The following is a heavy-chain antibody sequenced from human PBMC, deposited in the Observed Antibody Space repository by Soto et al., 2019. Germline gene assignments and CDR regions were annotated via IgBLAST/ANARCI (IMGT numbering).Heavy chain of an antibody. Sequence: LSLTCTVSGGSISSVGYYWSWIRQHPGKGLEWIGYIYYSGSTYYNPSLKSRVTISVDTSKNQFSLKLSSVTAADTAVYYCARDLMSAVPAATYYYYYGMDVWGQGTTVTVSS. J-gene: IGHJ6*02. CDR3: ARDLMSAVPAATYYYYYGMDV. CDR1: GGSISSVGYY. CDR2: IYYSGST. V-gene: IGHV4-31*03. D-gene: IGHD2-2*01.